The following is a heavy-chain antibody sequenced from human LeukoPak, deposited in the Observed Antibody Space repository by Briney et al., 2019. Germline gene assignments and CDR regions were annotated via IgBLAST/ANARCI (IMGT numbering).Heavy chain of an antibody. CDR3: ARGRWDTGGLHGLDV. Sequence: PGGSLRLSCAASGFTFSSFGMHWVRQAPGKGLEWVAVIWYDGSNEYYADSVKGRFTISRDNSQNTLYLQGNNLRAEDTAVYCCARGRWDTGGLHGLDVWGQGTTVTVSS. CDR1: GFTFSSFG. J-gene: IGHJ6*02. V-gene: IGHV3-33*01. CDR2: IWYDGSNE. D-gene: IGHD2-8*02.